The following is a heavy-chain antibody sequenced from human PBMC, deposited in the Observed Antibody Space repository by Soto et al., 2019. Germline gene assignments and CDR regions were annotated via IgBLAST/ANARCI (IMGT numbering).Heavy chain of an antibody. CDR3: AIELGHNHHYGIAV. Sequence: ASVKVSCKASGCTFTSYYMHWVRQAPGQGLEWMGIINPSGGSTSYAQKFQGRVTMTRDTSTSTVYMELSSLRSEDTAVYYFAIELGHNHHYGIAVSAQGTTVTVSS. V-gene: IGHV1-46*03. CDR2: INPSGGST. D-gene: IGHD7-27*01. J-gene: IGHJ6*02. CDR1: GCTFTSYY.